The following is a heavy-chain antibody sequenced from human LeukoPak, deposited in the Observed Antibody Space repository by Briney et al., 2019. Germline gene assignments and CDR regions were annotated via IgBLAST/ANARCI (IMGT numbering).Heavy chain of an antibody. J-gene: IGHJ3*02. Sequence: PGGSLRLSCAASGFTFSSSWMSWVRQAPGKGLEWVSSISGSDGSTYYADSVKGRFTVSRDNSKNTLYLQMNSLSAEDTAVYYCARGGTTGTTPPLRAFDIWGQGTMVTVSS. CDR1: GFTFSSSW. D-gene: IGHD1-1*01. CDR2: ISGSDGST. CDR3: ARGGTTGTTPPLRAFDI. V-gene: IGHV3-23*01.